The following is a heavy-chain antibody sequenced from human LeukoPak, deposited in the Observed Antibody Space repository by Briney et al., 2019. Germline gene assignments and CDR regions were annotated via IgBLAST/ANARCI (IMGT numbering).Heavy chain of an antibody. D-gene: IGHD2-21*02. CDR1: GGTFSSYA. V-gene: IGHV1-69*05. Sequence: SVKVSCKASGGTFSSYAISWVRQAPGQGLEWMGGIIPIFGTANYAQKFQGRVTITTDESTSIAYMELSSLRSEDTAVYYCAQYQAQYCGGDCSSGAFDIWGQGTMVTVSS. J-gene: IGHJ3*02. CDR3: AQYQAQYCGGDCSSGAFDI. CDR2: IIPIFGTA.